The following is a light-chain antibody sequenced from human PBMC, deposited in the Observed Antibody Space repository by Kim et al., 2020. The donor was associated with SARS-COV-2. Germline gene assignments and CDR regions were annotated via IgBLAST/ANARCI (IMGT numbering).Light chain of an antibody. CDR3: QSYDSSNQKV. CDR2: EDN. V-gene: IGLV6-57*02. CDR1: SGSMASNY. J-gene: IGLJ3*02. Sequence: KPVTISCTGSSGSMASNYVQWYQQRPGSAPTTVIYEDNQRPSGVPDRFSGSIDSSSNSASLTISGLKTEDEADYYCQSYDSSNQKVFGGGTQLTVL.